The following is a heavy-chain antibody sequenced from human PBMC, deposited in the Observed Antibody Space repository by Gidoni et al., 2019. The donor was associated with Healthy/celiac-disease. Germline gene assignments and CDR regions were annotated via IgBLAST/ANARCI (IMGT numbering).Heavy chain of an antibody. CDR1: GGPISSGDYY. V-gene: IGHV4-30-4*01. Sequence: QVQLQESGPGLVKPSQTLSLTCTVSGGPISSGDYYWSWIRQPPGKGLEWIGYIYYSGSTYYNPSLKSRVTISVDTSKNQFSLKLSSVTAADTAVYYCARGGYSYGYYYYYMDVWGKGTTVTVSS. D-gene: IGHD5-18*01. J-gene: IGHJ6*03. CDR3: ARGGYSYGYYYYYMDV. CDR2: IYYSGST.